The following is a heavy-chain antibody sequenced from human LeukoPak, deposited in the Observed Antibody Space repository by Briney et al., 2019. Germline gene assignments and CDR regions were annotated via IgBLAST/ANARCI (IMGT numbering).Heavy chain of an antibody. CDR3: ARGYYGSGSYYNYLFDY. V-gene: IGHV3-74*01. Sequence: GGSLRLSCAASGFTFSSYWMHWVRQAPGKGLVWVSRINSDGSSTSYADSVKGRFTISRDNAKNTLYLQMNSLRAEDTAVYYCARGYYGSGSYYNYLFDYWGQGTLVTVSS. CDR2: INSDGSST. J-gene: IGHJ4*02. CDR1: GFTFSSYW. D-gene: IGHD3-10*01.